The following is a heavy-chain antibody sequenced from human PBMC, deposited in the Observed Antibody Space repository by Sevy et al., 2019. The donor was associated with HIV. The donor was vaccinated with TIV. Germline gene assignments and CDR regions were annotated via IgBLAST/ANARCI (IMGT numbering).Heavy chain of an antibody. D-gene: IGHD4-4*01. CDR3: ARGRDGYSILLY. CDR2: ISSSSYK. CDR1: GFTFSSYS. J-gene: IGHJ4*02. V-gene: IGHV3-21*01. Sequence: GGSLRLSCAASGFTFSSYSMNWVRQAPGKGLEWVSSISSSSYKKYADSVKGRFTISRDNAKNSLYLQMNSLRAEDTAVYYCARGRDGYSILLYWGQGTLVTVSS.